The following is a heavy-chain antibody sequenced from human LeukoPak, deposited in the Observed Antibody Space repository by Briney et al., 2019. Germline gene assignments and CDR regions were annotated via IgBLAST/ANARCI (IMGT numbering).Heavy chain of an antibody. CDR3: TRVGYIDEGIDY. V-gene: IGHV3-21*01. CDR2: INSGSTYT. J-gene: IGHJ4*02. D-gene: IGHD5-24*01. Sequence: GGSLRLSCAASGFTFSSYGMHWVRQAPGKGLEWVSSINSGSTYTYYTESVKGRFTVSRDNAKNSLFLQMNSLRAEDTAIYYCTRVGYIDEGIDYWGQGTLVTVSS. CDR1: GFTFSSYG.